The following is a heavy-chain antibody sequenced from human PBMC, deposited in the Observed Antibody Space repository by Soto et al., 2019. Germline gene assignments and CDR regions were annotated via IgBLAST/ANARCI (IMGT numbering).Heavy chain of an antibody. V-gene: IGHV1-69*08. CDR2: IIPILGIA. Sequence: QVQLVQSGAEVQKPGSSVKVSCKASGGTFSSYTISWVRQAPGQGLEWMGRIIPILGIANYAQKFQGRVTITADKSTSTACMELRSLRSEDTAVYYCAREGGRDSYKLIDYWGQGTLVTVSS. CDR3: AREGGRDSYKLIDY. J-gene: IGHJ4*02. CDR1: GGTFSSYT. D-gene: IGHD2-15*01.